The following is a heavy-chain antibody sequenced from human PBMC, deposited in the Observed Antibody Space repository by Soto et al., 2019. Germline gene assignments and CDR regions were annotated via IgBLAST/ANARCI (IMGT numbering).Heavy chain of an antibody. V-gene: IGHV1-69*13. CDR3: ARGGRGSSPSDGYGMDV. Sequence: EASVKVSCKASGGTFSSYAISWVRQAPGQGLEWMGGIIPIFGTANYAQKFQGRVTITADESTSTAYMELSSLRSEDTAVYYCARGGRGSSPSDGYGMDVWGQGTTVTVSS. CDR2: IIPIFGTA. J-gene: IGHJ6*02. D-gene: IGHD1-26*01. CDR1: GGTFSSYA.